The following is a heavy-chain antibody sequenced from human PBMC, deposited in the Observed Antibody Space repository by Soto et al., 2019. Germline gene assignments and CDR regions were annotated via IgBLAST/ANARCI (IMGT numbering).Heavy chain of an antibody. V-gene: IGHV3-48*02. J-gene: IGHJ4*02. D-gene: IGHD6-19*01. Sequence: EVRLVESGGALVQRGGSLTLSCAASGFGFSIYSMKWVRQAPGTGLEWSAYITSDTKTIKYAESVKERSTISRDNPKNSVYLPINTLSDEDTAVYYCTRSVKGHVDYWGQETVVTASS. CDR1: GFGFSIYS. CDR2: ITSDTKTI. CDR3: TRSVKGHVDY.